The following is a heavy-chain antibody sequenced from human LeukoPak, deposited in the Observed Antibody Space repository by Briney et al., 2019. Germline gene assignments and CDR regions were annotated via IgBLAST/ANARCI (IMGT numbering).Heavy chain of an antibody. D-gene: IGHD3-10*01. J-gene: IGHJ4*02. V-gene: IGHV3-7*01. Sequence: GGSLRLSCKGSGFSFSSYWMTWVRQSPGKGPEGGANIKQDESERYTVDPVKGRFTISRDNAKNSLYLQMNSLRAEDTAVYYCARGSKWFGELIRRGEYYFDYWGQGTLVTVSS. CDR2: IKQDESER. CDR1: GFSFSSYW. CDR3: ARGSKWFGELIRRGEYYFDY.